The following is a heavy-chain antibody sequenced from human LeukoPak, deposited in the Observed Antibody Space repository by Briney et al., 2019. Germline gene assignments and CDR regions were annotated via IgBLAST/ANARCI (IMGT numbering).Heavy chain of an antibody. CDR2: ISSSGSTI. CDR1: GFTLSDYY. Sequence: GGSLRLSCAASGFTLSDYYTSWIRQAPGKGLEWVSYISSSGSTIYYADSVKGRFTISRDNAKNSLYLQMNSLRAEDTAVYYCACSCSWYDDYWGQGTLVTVSS. CDR3: ACSCSWYDDY. V-gene: IGHV3-11*04. D-gene: IGHD6-13*01. J-gene: IGHJ4*02.